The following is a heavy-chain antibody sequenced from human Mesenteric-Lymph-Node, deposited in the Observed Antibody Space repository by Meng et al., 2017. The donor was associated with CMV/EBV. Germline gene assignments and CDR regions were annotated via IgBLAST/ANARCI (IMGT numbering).Heavy chain of an antibody. V-gene: IGHV3-9*01. CDR2: ITWNRDRI. Sequence: GGSLRLSCVASGFTFDEYAMHWVRQTPGKGLEWVSGITWNRDRIIYADSVKGRFTIYRYNAENSLYLQMNNLREEDTAIYYCAKGRWDDFWNGYFFDYWGQGTLVTVSS. J-gene: IGHJ4*02. D-gene: IGHD3-3*01. CDR3: AKGRWDDFWNGYFFDY. CDR1: GFTFDEYA.